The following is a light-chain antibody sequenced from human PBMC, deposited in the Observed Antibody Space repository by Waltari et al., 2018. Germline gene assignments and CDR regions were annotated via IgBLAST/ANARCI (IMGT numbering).Light chain of an antibody. V-gene: IGLV2-11*01. Sequence: QSALTQPRSVSGSPGQSVTISCTGTSSDVGGYNYVSWYQQHPGKATKLMINDVSNAPSGVPDRLAGSKSGNTASLTISGLQTEDEADYYCCSYAGSYTEVFGGGTKLTVL. CDR3: CSYAGSYTEV. CDR1: SSDVGGYNY. CDR2: DVS. J-gene: IGLJ2*01.